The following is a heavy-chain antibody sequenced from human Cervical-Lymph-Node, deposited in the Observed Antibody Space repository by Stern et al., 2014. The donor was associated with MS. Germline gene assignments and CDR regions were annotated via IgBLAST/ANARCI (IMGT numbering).Heavy chain of an antibody. D-gene: IGHD3-10*01. J-gene: IGHJ6*02. Sequence: VQLVESGGGVVQPGRSLRLSCAATGFNFSSYAMQWVRQAPGKGLAWVAVISYDGSKGYYADSVKGRFTISRDNSKNTLFLQVNSLRPEDTADYYCARDLIWFGELDWGAMDVWGHGTTVTVSS. CDR1: GFNFSSYA. CDR2: ISYDGSKG. CDR3: ARDLIWFGELDWGAMDV. V-gene: IGHV3-30-3*01.